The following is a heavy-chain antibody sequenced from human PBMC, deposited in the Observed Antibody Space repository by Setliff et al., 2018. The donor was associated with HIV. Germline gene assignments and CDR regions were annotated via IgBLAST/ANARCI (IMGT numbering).Heavy chain of an antibody. J-gene: IGHJ5*02. CDR3: AREGATAGVLHWYDP. V-gene: IGHV4-59*11. CDR2: IYYTGHT. D-gene: IGHD6-13*01. Sequence: LSLTCIVSGGSLTSHYWGWIRQPPGKGLEWIGFIYYTGHTTYNPSLKGRVTISVDTSKNQFSLRLNSVTAADTAVYYCAREGATAGVLHWYDPRGQGTLVTVSS. CDR1: GGSLTSHY.